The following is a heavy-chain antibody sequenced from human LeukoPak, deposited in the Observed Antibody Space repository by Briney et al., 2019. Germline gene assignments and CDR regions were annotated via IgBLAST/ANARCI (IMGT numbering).Heavy chain of an antibody. J-gene: IGHJ4*02. CDR1: GYTFTGYY. Sequence: ASVKVSCKASGYTFTGYYMHWVRQAPGQGLEWMGWINPNSGGTNYAQKFQGRVTMTRDTSISTAYMELSRLRSDDTAVYYCARDRGYCSSTSCYTGPDFDYWGQGTLVTVSS. CDR3: ARDRGYCSSTSCYTGPDFDY. V-gene: IGHV1-2*02. D-gene: IGHD2-2*02. CDR2: INPNSGGT.